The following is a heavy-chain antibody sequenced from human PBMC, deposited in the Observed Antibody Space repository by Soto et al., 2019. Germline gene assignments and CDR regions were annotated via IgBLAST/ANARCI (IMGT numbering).Heavy chain of an antibody. Sequence: GGSLRLSCAASGFTVSSKYMSWVRQAPGKGLEWVSLIQSGGPTYYADSVKGRFTISRDTSENTVHLQMDSLRAEDTAVYYCARDDVLCDGGRCYGVPLDGWGKGNTVTFSS. CDR2: IQSGGPT. V-gene: IGHV3-66*01. D-gene: IGHD2-15*01. J-gene: IGHJ6*04. CDR1: GFTVSSKY. CDR3: ARDDVLCDGGRCYGVPLDG.